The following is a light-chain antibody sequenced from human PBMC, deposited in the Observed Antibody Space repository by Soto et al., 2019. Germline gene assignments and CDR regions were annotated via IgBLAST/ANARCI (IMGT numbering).Light chain of an antibody. CDR3: QQSSSTPYS. Sequence: DIQMTQSPSSLSASVGDRVTITCRASQNIRNYLNWYQQTPGKAPKLLIYAAYSLQSGVPSRFSGSGSGTDFSLTISSLHPEDFTTYYCQQSSSTPYSCGQGTKLEIK. V-gene: IGKV1-39*01. J-gene: IGKJ2*03. CDR2: AAY. CDR1: QNIRNY.